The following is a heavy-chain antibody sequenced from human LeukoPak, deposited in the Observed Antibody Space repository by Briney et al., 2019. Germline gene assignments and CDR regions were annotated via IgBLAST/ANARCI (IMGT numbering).Heavy chain of an antibody. CDR2: IIPIFGTA. Sequence: SVKVSCKASGGTFSSYAISWVRQAPGQGLEWMGGIIPIFGTANYAQKFQGRVTITADESTSTAYMELSSLRSEDTAVYYCTKDLSVVTPGVLVYWGQGTLVTVSS. D-gene: IGHD4-23*01. CDR3: TKDLSVVTPGVLVY. V-gene: IGHV1-69*01. J-gene: IGHJ4*02. CDR1: GGTFSSYA.